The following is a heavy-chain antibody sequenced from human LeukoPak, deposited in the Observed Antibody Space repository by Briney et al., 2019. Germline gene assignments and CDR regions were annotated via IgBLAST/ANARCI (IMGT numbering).Heavy chain of an antibody. CDR2: SSGSGAST. J-gene: IGHJ3*02. V-gene: IGHV3-23*01. CDR1: GFTFSSYA. CDR3: AKKRGTPVTTIDI. D-gene: IGHD4-17*01. Sequence: PGASLSLSCAAYGFTFSSYAMSLVRQAPGKGMDRVSTSSGSGASTYYADSVKGRFTLSRDNSKNTLYLQMNSLRAEDTAVYYCAKKRGTPVTTIDIWGQGTMLTVSS.